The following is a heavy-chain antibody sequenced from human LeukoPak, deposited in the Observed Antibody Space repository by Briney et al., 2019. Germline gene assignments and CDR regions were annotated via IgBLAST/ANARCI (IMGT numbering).Heavy chain of an antibody. CDR1: GFTVSSNY. CDR2: IYSGGST. CDR3: ARDISRAVAAPSPFDY. D-gene: IGHD6-19*01. Sequence: GGSLRLSCAASGFTVSSNYMSWVRQAPGKGLEWVSVIYSGGSTYYADSVKGRFTISRDNSKNTLYLQMNSLRAEDTAVYYCARDISRAVAAPSPFDYWGQGTLVTVSS. J-gene: IGHJ4*02. V-gene: IGHV3-66*01.